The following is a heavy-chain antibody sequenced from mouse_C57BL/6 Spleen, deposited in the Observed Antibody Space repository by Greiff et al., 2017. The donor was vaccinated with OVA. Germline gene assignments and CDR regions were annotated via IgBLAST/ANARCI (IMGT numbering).Heavy chain of an antibody. CDR2: IYPGDGDT. J-gene: IGHJ3*01. Sequence: VQLQESGAELVKPGASVKISCKASGYAFSSYWMNWVKQRPGKGLEWIGQIYPGDGDTNYNGKFKGKATLTADKSSSTAYMQLSSLTSEDSAVYFCARDSNYVGFAYWGQGTLVTVSA. CDR3: ARDSNYVGFAY. V-gene: IGHV1-80*01. D-gene: IGHD2-5*01. CDR1: GYAFSSYW.